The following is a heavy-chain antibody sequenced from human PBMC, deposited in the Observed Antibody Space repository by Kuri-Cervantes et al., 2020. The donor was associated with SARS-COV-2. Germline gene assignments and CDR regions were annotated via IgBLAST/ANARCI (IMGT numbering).Heavy chain of an antibody. V-gene: IGHV1-3*01. CDR3: AMYFYGSGNYHDTLDK. Sequence: ASVKVSCKSSGLTFVNYAMHWVRQAPGQRLEWMGWINAGNGDTKISQKFQGRVTITRDIFADTAYMDLSSRRSEDTAVYYCAMYFYGSGNYHDTLDKWGQGTLVTVSS. CDR2: INAGNGDT. J-gene: IGHJ4*02. D-gene: IGHD3-10*01. CDR1: GLTFVNYA.